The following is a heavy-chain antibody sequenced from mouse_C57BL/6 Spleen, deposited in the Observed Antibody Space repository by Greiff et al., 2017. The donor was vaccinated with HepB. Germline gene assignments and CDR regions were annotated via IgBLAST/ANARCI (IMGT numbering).Heavy chain of an antibody. Sequence: EVQLQQSGPELVKPGASVKIPCKASGYTFTDYNMDWVKQSHGKSLEWIGDINPNNGGTIYNQKFKDKATLTVDKSSSTAYMELRSLTSEDTAVYYCARRYYYGSPYYFDYWGQGTTLTVSS. CDR3: ARRYYYGSPYYFDY. V-gene: IGHV1-18*01. D-gene: IGHD1-1*01. J-gene: IGHJ2*01. CDR2: INPNNGGT. CDR1: GYTFTDYN.